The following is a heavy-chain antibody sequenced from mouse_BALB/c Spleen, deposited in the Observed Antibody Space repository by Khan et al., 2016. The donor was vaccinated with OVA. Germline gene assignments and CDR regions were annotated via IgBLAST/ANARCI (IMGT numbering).Heavy chain of an antibody. J-gene: IGHJ2*01. CDR3: SRIKKRLATYFDY. CDR2: TNPTNGRT. V-gene: IGHV1S81*02. CDR1: GYTFTSYW. D-gene: IGHD1-1*01. Sequence: QVQLKESGAELVKAGASVKMSCKASGYTFTSYWMHWVKQRLGQGLEWFAETNPTNGRTYYNEKFKSKATLTVDKSSSKAYMLLIGPTFEDSAFYYWSRIKKRLATYFDYWGQGTTLTVSA.